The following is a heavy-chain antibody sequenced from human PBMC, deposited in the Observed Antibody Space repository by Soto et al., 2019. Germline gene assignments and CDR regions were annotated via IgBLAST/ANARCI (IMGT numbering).Heavy chain of an antibody. CDR2: IIPILGIA. J-gene: IGHJ6*03. Sequence: ASVKVSCKASGGTFSSYTISWVRQAPGQGLEWMGRIIPILGIANYAQKFQGRVTITADKSTSTAYMELSSLRSEDTAVYYCARAVGDFWSGWSFYYYYYMDVWGKGTTVTVSS. CDR3: ARAVGDFWSGWSFYYYYYMDV. V-gene: IGHV1-69*02. CDR1: GGTFSSYT. D-gene: IGHD3-3*01.